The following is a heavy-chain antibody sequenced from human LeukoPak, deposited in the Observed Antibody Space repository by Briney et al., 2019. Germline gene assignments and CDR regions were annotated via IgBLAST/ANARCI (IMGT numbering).Heavy chain of an antibody. V-gene: IGHV3-9*01. D-gene: IGHD6-19*01. CDR2: ISWNSGSI. Sequence: GRSLRLSCAASGFTFDDYAMHWVRQAPGKGLEWVSGISWNSGSIGYADSVKGRFTISRDNAKNSLYLLMNSLRAEDTALYYCAKDRGGWFHFDYWGQGTLVTVSS. CDR3: AKDRGGWFHFDY. CDR1: GFTFDDYA. J-gene: IGHJ4*02.